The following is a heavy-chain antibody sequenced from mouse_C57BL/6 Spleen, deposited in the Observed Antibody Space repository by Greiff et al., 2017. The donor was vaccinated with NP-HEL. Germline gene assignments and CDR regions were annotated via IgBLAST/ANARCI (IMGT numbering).Heavy chain of an antibody. J-gene: IGHJ3*01. V-gene: IGHV1-55*01. Sequence: QVQLKQPGAELVKPGASVKMSCKASGYTFTSYWITWVKQRPGQGLEWIGDIYPGSGSTNYNEKFKSKATLTVDTSSSTAYMQLSSLTSEDSAVYYCARPYDYDPLAYWGQGTLVTVSA. CDR3: ARPYDYDPLAY. CDR2: IYPGSGST. CDR1: GYTFTSYW. D-gene: IGHD2-4*01.